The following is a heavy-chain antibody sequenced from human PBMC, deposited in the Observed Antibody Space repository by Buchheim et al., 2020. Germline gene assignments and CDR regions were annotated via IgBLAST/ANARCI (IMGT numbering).Heavy chain of an antibody. CDR3: ARDGYYDFWSGYYVS. V-gene: IGHV3-66*02. CDR1: GFTVSNNY. CDR2: IYSGGST. Sequence: EVQLVESGGGLVQPGGSLRLSCAASGFTVSNNYMSWVRQAPGKGLEWVSVIYSGGSTYYADSVKGRFTISRDNSKNTVYLQMNSLRVEDTAVYYCARDGYYDFWSGYYVSWGQGTL. J-gene: IGHJ5*02. D-gene: IGHD3-3*01.